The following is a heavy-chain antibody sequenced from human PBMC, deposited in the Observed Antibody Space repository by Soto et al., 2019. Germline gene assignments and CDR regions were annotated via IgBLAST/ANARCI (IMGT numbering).Heavy chain of an antibody. Sequence: GGSLRLSCAASGFTFDDYAMHWVRQAPGKGLEWVSGISWNSGSIGYADSVKGRFTISRDNAKNSLYLQMNSLRSEDTALYYCAKDMGYDLSPLGYFDYWGQGTLVTVSS. CDR1: GFTFDDYA. V-gene: IGHV3-9*01. D-gene: IGHD5-12*01. J-gene: IGHJ4*02. CDR2: ISWNSGSI. CDR3: AKDMGYDLSPLGYFDY.